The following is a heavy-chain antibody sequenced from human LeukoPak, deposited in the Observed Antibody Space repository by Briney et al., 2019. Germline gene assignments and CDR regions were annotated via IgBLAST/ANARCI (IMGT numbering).Heavy chain of an antibody. J-gene: IGHJ4*02. V-gene: IGHV3-30*04. CDR3: AREQAFSSGYDY. CDR2: ISYDGSNK. Sequence: QPGRSLRLSCAASGYTFRSYAMHWVRQAPGKGLEWVAVISYDGSNKYYADSVKGRFTISRDNSKNTLYLQMNSLRAEDTAVYYCAREQAFSSGYDYWGQGTLVTVSS. D-gene: IGHD5-12*01. CDR1: GYTFRSYA.